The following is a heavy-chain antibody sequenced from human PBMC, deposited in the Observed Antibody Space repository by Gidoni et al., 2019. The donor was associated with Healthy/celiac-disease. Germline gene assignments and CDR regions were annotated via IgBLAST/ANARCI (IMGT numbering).Heavy chain of an antibody. V-gene: IGHV4-39*02. J-gene: IGHJ4*02. D-gene: IGHD6-19*01. CDR1: GGSISSSSYY. CDR3: ARDGETSGWYDY. Sequence: QLQLQESGPGLVKPSETLSLTCTVSGGSISSSSYYWGWIRQPPGKGLEWIGSIYYSGSTYYNPSLKSRVTISVDTSKNQFSLKLSSVTAADTAVYYCARDGETSGWYDYWGQGTLVTVSS. CDR2: IYYSGST.